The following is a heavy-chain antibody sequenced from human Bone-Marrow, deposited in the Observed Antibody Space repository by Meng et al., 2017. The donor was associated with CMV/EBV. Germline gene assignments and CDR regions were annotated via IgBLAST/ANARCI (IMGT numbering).Heavy chain of an antibody. CDR1: GGSFSGYY. D-gene: IGHD1-26*01. J-gene: IGHJ4*02. V-gene: IGHV4-34*01. Sequence: SETLSLTCAVYGGSFSGYYWSWIRQPPGKGLEWIGEINHSGSTNYNPPLKSRVTISVDTSKNQFSLKLSSVTAADTAVYYCARFSVGATPPHGDYWGQGTLVTVSS. CDR3: ARFSVGATPPHGDY. CDR2: INHSGST.